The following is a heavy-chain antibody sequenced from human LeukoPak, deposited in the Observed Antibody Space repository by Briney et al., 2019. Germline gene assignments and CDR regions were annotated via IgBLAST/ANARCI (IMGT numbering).Heavy chain of an antibody. CDR3: AKNWGSFSWYFDL. CDR1: GFKFDDYG. D-gene: IGHD7-27*01. J-gene: IGHJ2*01. CDR2: INWIGSST. Sequence: GGSLRLSCAASGFKFDDYGMSWVRQVPGKGLGWVLGINWIGSSTGYADSVKGRFTISRDNAKNFLYLQMNSLRAEDTALYHCAKNWGSFSWYFDLWGRGTLVTVSS. V-gene: IGHV3-20*01.